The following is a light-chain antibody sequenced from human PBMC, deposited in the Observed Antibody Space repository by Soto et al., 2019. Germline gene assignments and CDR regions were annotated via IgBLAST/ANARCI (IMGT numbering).Light chain of an antibody. CDR1: QSVSSS. CDR3: KHYQPYCHAFPLT. Sequence: EILMTQSPATLSVSPGERATLSCRASQSVSSSLAWYQQKPGQAPGLLIYGASTRATGIPARFSGSGSGTEFTLTINSLQAEESAVYYCKHYQPYCHAFPLTFGRGTKVDI. CDR2: GAS. J-gene: IGKJ4*01. V-gene: IGKV3-15*01.